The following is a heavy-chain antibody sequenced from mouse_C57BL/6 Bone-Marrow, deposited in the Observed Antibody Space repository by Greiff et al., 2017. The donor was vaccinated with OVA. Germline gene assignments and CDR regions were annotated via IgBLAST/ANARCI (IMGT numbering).Heavy chain of an antibody. CDR1: GFTFSSYA. Sequence: EVQRVESGGGLVKPGGSLKLSCAASGFTFSSYAMSWVRQTPEKRLEWVATISDGGSYTYYPDNVKGRFTISRDNAKNNLYLQMSHLKSEDTAMYYCAQLAFDYWGQGTTLTVSS. CDR3: AQLAFDY. V-gene: IGHV5-4*01. D-gene: IGHD4-1*02. J-gene: IGHJ2*01. CDR2: ISDGGSYT.